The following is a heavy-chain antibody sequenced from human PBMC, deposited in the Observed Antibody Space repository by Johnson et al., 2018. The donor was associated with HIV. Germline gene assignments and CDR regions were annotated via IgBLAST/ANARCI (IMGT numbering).Heavy chain of an antibody. J-gene: IGHJ3*02. CDR2: IKQDGSDK. CDR1: GFTSSTFW. CDR3: ARERWSTYYGAFDI. V-gene: IGHV3-7*01. Sequence: EVQLVESGGGLVQPGGSLRLSCAASGFTSSTFWMSWVRQAQGNVLEWVATIKQDGSDKNYVDSVKGRFTISRDNAKNSLYLQMNSLRAEDTAVYYCARERWSTYYGAFDIWGQGTMVTVSS. D-gene: IGHD3-3*01.